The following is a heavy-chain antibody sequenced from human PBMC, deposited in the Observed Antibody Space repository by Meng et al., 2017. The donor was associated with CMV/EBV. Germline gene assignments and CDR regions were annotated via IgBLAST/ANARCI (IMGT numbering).Heavy chain of an antibody. CDR3: AKWGHSGYDP. Sequence: GESLKISCAASGFTFSSHVMSWVRQAPGKGLEWVSNISGGGGTTYYTDSLRSRFTVSRDNSKDTLYLQMNSLRAEDTAVYYCAKWGHSGYDPWGQGTLVTVSS. D-gene: IGHD5-12*01. CDR1: GFTFSSHV. CDR2: ISGGGGTT. J-gene: IGHJ5*02. V-gene: IGHV3-23*01.